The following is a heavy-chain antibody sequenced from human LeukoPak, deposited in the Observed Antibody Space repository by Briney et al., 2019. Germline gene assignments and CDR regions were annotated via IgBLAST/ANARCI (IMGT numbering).Heavy chain of an antibody. CDR3: ARDPNASDC. J-gene: IGHJ4*02. CDR1: GFTFNYYW. CDR2: TNQDGSEK. Sequence: GGSLRLSCAASGFTFNYYWMSWVRQAPGKGLGWVANTNQDGSEKYYVDSVKGRFTISRDNTKNSLHLQMDNLRDDDTAVYYCARDPNASDCWGQGTLVTVS. V-gene: IGHV3-7*01.